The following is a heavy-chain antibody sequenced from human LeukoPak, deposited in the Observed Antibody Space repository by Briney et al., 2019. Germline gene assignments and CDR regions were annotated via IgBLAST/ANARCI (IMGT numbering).Heavy chain of an antibody. CDR2: IYTSGST. CDR1: GGSISSGSNY. CDR3: ARDPLRHTVSGDWYFDL. J-gene: IGHJ2*01. V-gene: IGHV4-61*02. Sequence: SETLSLTCTVSGGSISSGSNYWSWIRQPAGKGLEWIGRIYTSGSTNYNPSLKSRVTISVDTSKNQFSLKLSSVTAADTAVYYCARDPLRHTVSGDWYFDLWGRGTLVTVSS. D-gene: IGHD4-11*01.